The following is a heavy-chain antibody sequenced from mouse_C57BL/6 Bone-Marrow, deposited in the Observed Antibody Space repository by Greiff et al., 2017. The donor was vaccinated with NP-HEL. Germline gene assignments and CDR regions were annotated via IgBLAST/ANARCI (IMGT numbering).Heavy chain of an antibody. V-gene: IGHV5-9*01. CDR2: ISGGGGNT. J-gene: IGHJ2*01. CDR1: GFTFSSYT. Sequence: VQLKESGGGLVKPGGSLKLSCAASGFTFSSYTMSWVRQTPEKRLEWVATISGGGGNTYYPDSVKGRFTISRDNAKNTLYLQMSSLRSEDTALYYCARQNYGNFPLDYWGQGTTLTVSS. D-gene: IGHD2-1*01. CDR3: ARQNYGNFPLDY.